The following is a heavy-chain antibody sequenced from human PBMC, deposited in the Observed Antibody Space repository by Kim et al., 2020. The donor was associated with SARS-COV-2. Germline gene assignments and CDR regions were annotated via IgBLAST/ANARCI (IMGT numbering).Heavy chain of an antibody. CDR2: SNK. Sequence: SNKYYADSVKGRFTISRDNSKNTRYRQMNSLRAEDTAVYYCARDSMVAFDIWGQGTMVTVSS. V-gene: IGHV3-33*01. J-gene: IGHJ3*02. CDR3: ARDSMVAFDI. D-gene: IGHD3-10*01.